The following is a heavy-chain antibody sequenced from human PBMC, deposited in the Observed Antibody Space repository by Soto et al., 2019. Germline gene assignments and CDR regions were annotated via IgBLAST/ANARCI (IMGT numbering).Heavy chain of an antibody. J-gene: IGHJ4*02. CDR3: ARAPYSSGWWGFDY. Sequence: EVQLVESGGGLVQPGGSLRLSCAAAGLTFSIYWLHWVRQAPGKGLVWVSRISTDGSVTTYADSVKGRFTISRDNAKNTLSLHINSLRTEDTAVYYCARAPYSSGWWGFDYWGRGPLVTVSS. V-gene: IGHV3-74*01. CDR2: ISTDGSVT. CDR1: GLTFSIYW. D-gene: IGHD6-19*01.